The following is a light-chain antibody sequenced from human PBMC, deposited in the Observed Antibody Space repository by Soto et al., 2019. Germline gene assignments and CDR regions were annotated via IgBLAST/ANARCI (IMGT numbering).Light chain of an antibody. CDR1: RSNIGGNS. CDR3: GSWDSSLSAYV. CDR2: DDN. Sequence: QSLLTEPRSVPAPPGQKVTISCSGSRSNIGGNSVSWYQQLPGTATKLLIYDDNKRPSGIPDRFYGSKSGTSATLGITGFQTGDAADYYCGSWDSSLSAYVFGTGTTVTVL. J-gene: IGLJ1*01. V-gene: IGLV1-51*01.